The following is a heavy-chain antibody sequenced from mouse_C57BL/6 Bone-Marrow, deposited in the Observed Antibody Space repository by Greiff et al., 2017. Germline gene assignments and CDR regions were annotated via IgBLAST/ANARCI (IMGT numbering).Heavy chain of an antibody. CDR2: ISNGGGST. D-gene: IGHD2-4*01. V-gene: IGHV5-12*01. J-gene: IGHJ3*01. CDR1: GFTFSDYY. CDR3: ARHADGNDYGFAD. Sequence: EVKLVESGGGLVQPGGSLKLSCAASGFTFSDYYMYWVRQTPEKRLEWVAYISNGGGSTYYPDTVKGRFTISRDNAKNTLYLQMSRLKSEDTAMYYCARHADGNDYGFADWGQGTLVTVSA.